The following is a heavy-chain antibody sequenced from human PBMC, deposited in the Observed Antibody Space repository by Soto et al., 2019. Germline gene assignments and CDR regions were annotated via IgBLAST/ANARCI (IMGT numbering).Heavy chain of an antibody. V-gene: IGHV3-7*03. CDR1: GFTFSSYW. CDR2: IKQDGSEK. D-gene: IGHD3-10*01. Sequence: GGSLRLSCAASGFTFSSYWMSWVRQAPGKGLEWVANIKQDGSEKYYVDSVKGRFTISRDNAKNSLYLQMNSLRAEDTAVYYCSRLPGRGPLYAFDIWGQGTMVTVSS. CDR3: SRLPGRGPLYAFDI. J-gene: IGHJ3*02.